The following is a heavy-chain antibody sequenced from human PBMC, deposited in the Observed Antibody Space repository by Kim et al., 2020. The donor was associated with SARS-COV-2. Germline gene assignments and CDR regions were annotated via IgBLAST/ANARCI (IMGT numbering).Heavy chain of an antibody. CDR1: GGTFSSYA. CDR3: ARDWGYVWGSYRYTPKGHYYGMDV. CDR2: IIPIFGTA. V-gene: IGHV1-69*13. Sequence: SVKVSCKASGGTFSSYAISWVRQAPGQGLEWMGGIIPIFGTANYAQKFRGRVTITADESTSTAYMELSSLRSEDTAVYYCARDWGYVWGSYRYTPKGHYYGMDVWGQGTTVTVSS. J-gene: IGHJ6*02. D-gene: IGHD3-16*02.